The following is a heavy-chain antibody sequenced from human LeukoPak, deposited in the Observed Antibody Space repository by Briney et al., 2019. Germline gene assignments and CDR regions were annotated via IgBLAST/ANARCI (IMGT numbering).Heavy chain of an antibody. D-gene: IGHD2-15*01. CDR1: GFIFSSNA. CDR2: IYYSGST. Sequence: LRLSCAASGFIFSSNAMSWVRQPPGKGLEWIGYIYYSGSTYYNPSLKSRVTISVDTSKNQFSLKLSSVTAADTAVYYCAGVVVAAGVGYWGQGTLVTVSS. CDR3: AGVVVAAGVGY. J-gene: IGHJ4*02. V-gene: IGHV4-30-4*08.